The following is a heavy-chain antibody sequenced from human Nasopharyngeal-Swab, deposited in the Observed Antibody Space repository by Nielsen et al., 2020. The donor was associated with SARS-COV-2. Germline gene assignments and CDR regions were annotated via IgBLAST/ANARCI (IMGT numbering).Heavy chain of an antibody. CDR3: ARVAGLIAAAGDY. D-gene: IGHD6-13*01. V-gene: IGHV3-21*01. Sequence: WISQPPGKGLEWVTSISSSSSYIYYADSVKGRFTISRDSAKNSLHLQMNSLRAEDTAVYYCARVAGLIAAAGDYWGQGTLVTVSS. J-gene: IGHJ4*02. CDR2: ISSSSSYI.